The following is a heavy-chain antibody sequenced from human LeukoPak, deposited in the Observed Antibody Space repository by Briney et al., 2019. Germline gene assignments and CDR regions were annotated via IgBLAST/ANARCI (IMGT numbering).Heavy chain of an antibody. CDR2: INSDGSST. Sequence: PGGSLRLSCAASGFTFSSYWMHWVRQAPGKGLVWVSRINSDGSSTSYADSVKGRFTISRDNAKNTLYLQMNSLRAEDTAVYYCARATPISGWYSVYWGQGTLVTVSS. J-gene: IGHJ4*02. CDR1: GFTFSSYW. CDR3: ARATPISGWYSVY. D-gene: IGHD6-19*01. V-gene: IGHV3-74*01.